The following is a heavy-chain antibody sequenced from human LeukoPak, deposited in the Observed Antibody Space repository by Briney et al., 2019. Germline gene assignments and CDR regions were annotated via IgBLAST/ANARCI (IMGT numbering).Heavy chain of an antibody. J-gene: IGHJ4*02. CDR1: GFTFSSYA. CDR2: ISGSGGST. Sequence: GGSLRLSWAASGFTFSSYAMSWVGQAPGKGLNWVSAISGSGGSTYYADSVKGRFTISRDNSKNTLYLQMNSLRAEDTAVYYCAKSGRAYRDYFDYWGQGTLVTVSS. CDR3: AKSGRAYRDYFDY. V-gene: IGHV3-23*01. D-gene: IGHD1-26*01.